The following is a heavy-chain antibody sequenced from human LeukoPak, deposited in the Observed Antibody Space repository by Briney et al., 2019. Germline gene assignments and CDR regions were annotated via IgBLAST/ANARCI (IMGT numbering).Heavy chain of an antibody. V-gene: IGHV3-23*01. D-gene: IGHD6-13*01. CDR1: GFTFSSYA. CDR3: AKGGESIAAAGTFFDY. J-gene: IGHJ4*02. CDR2: ISGSGGST. Sequence: GGSLRLSCAASGFTFSSYAMSWVRQAPGKGLEWVSAISGSGGSTYYADSVKGRFTISRDNSKNTLYLQMNSLRAEDTAVYYCAKGGESIAAAGTFFDYWGQGTLVTASA.